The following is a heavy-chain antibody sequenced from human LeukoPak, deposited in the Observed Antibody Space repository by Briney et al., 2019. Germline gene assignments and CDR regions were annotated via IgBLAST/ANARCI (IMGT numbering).Heavy chain of an antibody. CDR2: ISSSSSYI. CDR1: GFTFSSYS. V-gene: IGHV3-21*01. CDR3: ARAAYSSSRPGAFDI. Sequence: GGSLRLSCAASGFTFSSYSMNWVRQAPGTGLKWVSSISSSSSYIYYADSVKGRFTISRDNAKNSLYLQMNSLRAEDTAVYYCARAAYSSSRPGAFDIWGQGTMVTVSS. D-gene: IGHD6-6*01. J-gene: IGHJ3*02.